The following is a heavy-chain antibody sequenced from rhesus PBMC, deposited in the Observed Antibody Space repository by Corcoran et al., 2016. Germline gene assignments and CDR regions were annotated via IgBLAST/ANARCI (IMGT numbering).Heavy chain of an antibody. CDR3: TTEDCSITYCRDY. Sequence: VESGEGLVQPGGSLRLSCAASGFTFSNSWMSWVRQAPGKGLEWVARIKRKADGETADYAASVKGRFTIPRDDSKNTLYLQMNSLKTGDTAVYYFTTEDCSITYCRDYWGQGVLVTVSS. J-gene: IGHJ4*01. D-gene: IGHD2-15*01. CDR1: GFTFSNSW. CDR2: IKRKADGETA. V-gene: IGHV3-30*02.